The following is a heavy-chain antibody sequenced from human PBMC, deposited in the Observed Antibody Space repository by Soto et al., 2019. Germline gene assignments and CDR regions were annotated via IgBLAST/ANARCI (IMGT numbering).Heavy chain of an antibody. Sequence: EVQLLESGGGLVQPGGSLRLSCAASGFTFSDYAMSWVRQAPGKGLEWVSAISGSGGSTYYADSVKGRFTISRDNSXNXLXXQMNSLRAEDTAVYYCAKISALTTVVTRDLGYFDLWGRGTLVTVSS. CDR3: AKISALTTVVTRDLGYFDL. V-gene: IGHV3-23*01. J-gene: IGHJ2*01. CDR2: ISGSGGST. CDR1: GFTFSDYA. D-gene: IGHD2-21*02.